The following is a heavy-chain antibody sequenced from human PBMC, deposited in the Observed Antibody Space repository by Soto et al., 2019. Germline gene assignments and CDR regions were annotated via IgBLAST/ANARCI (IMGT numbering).Heavy chain of an antibody. CDR2: IIPIFGTA. J-gene: IGHJ4*02. CDR3: ARGPSYYDSSGYLYYFDY. CDR1: GGTFSSYA. Sequence: ASVKVSCKASGGTFSSYAISWVRQAPGQGLEWMGGIIPIFGTANYAQKFQGRVTITADESTSTAYMELSSLRSEDTAVYYCARGPSYYDSSGYLYYFDYWGQGTLVTVS. V-gene: IGHV1-69*13. D-gene: IGHD3-22*01.